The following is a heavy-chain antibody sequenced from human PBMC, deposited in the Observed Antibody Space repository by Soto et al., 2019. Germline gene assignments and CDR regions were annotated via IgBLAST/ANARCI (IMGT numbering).Heavy chain of an antibody. CDR3: AKFADAAGTIPSDY. J-gene: IGHJ4*02. CDR2: ISYDGTNK. V-gene: IGHV3-30*18. D-gene: IGHD1-7*01. Sequence: QVQLVESGGGVVQPERSLRLSCVASGFTFSNYGMHWVRQAPGKGLEWVATISYDGTNKYYADSVKGRFTISRDNSKNTLYLQMNSLRGEDTAVYYCAKFADAAGTIPSDYWGQGTLVTVSS. CDR1: GFTFSNYG.